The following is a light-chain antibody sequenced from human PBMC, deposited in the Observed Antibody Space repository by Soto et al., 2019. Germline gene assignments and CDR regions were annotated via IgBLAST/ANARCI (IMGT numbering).Light chain of an antibody. CDR3: ATCDDSLNGLWV. CDR1: SSNIGINS. CDR2: GNN. Sequence: QPVLTQPPSASGTPGQRVTISCSGSSSNIGINSVNWYQQLPGTAPKLLIYGNNQRPSGVPDRFSGSKSGTSASLAISGLQSEDEADYYCATCDDSLNGLWVFGGGTKLTVL. V-gene: IGLV1-44*01. J-gene: IGLJ3*02.